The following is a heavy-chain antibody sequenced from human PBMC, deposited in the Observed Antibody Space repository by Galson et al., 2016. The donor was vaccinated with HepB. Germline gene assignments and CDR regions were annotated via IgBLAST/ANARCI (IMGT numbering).Heavy chain of an antibody. D-gene: IGHD7-27*01. CDR2: ISDSTTTI. V-gene: IGHV3-48*02. CDR1: GFTLSTYS. J-gene: IGHJ4*02. Sequence: SLRLSCAASGFTLSTYSMNWVRQAPGKGLEWVSFISDSTTTIYYAESVKGRFTISRDSARNSLYLQMNSLRDEDTAIYYCARDLTGADYWGQGTLVTASS. CDR3: ARDLTGADY.